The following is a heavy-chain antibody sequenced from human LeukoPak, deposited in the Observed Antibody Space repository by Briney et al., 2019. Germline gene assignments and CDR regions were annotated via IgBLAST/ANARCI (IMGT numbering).Heavy chain of an antibody. J-gene: IGHJ4*02. CDR3: ARGYYHDSK. CDR1: GCSLTTDNW. Sequence: SETLSLTCTVSGCSLTTDNWWTWVRQPPGKGLEWIGEIHHSGSTDYNPSLKSRVTISIDKSKNQFSLKLTSVTAADTAVYYCARGYYHDSKWGQGILVTVSS. V-gene: IGHV4-4*02. CDR2: IHHSGST. D-gene: IGHD3-22*01.